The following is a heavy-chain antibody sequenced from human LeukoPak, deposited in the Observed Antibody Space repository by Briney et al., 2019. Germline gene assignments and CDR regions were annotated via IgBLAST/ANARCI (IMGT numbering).Heavy chain of an antibody. V-gene: IGHV1-18*04. Sequence: PGASVKVSCKASGYSFTGHYMHWVRQAPGQGLEWMGWISAYNGNTNYAQKLQGRVTMTTDTSTSTAYMELRSLRSDDTAVYYCARVRPNITMVRGVIMGNWFDPWGQGTLVTVSS. J-gene: IGHJ5*02. CDR3: ARVRPNITMVRGVIMGNWFDP. CDR1: GYSFTGHY. CDR2: ISAYNGNT. D-gene: IGHD3-10*01.